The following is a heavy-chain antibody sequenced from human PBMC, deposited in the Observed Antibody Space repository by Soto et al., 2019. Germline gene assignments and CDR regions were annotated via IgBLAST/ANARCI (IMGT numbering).Heavy chain of an antibody. D-gene: IGHD4-4*01. V-gene: IGHV4-31*03. CDR3: ARVLKGNYSNPYYYYYGMDV. J-gene: IGHJ6*02. Sequence: SESLSLTCTFSCGSIISGGYYWSWIRQHPGKGLEWIGYIYYSGSTYYNPSLKSRVTISVDTSKNQFSLKLSSVTAADTAVYYCARVLKGNYSNPYYYYYGMDVWGQGTTVTVSS. CDR2: IYYSGST. CDR1: CGSIISGGYY.